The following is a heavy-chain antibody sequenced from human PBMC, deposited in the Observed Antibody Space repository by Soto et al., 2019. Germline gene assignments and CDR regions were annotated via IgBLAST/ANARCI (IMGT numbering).Heavy chain of an antibody. V-gene: IGHV4-59*01. CDR1: SASIRTYF. D-gene: IGHD6-19*01. CDR3: AALYSSGWYVLC. J-gene: IGHJ4*02. Sequence: SETXSLTCSVSSASIRTYFWSWIRQPPGKGLEWIGYISYSGSTTYYNPSLKSRVTMSADTSKNQFSLRLNSVTAADTAVYYCAALYSSGWYVLCWGQGTLVTDSS. CDR2: ISYSGST.